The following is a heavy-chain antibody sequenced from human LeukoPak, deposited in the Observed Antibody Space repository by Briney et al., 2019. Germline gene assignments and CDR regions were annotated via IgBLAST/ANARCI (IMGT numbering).Heavy chain of an antibody. Sequence: GGSLRLSCAASGFTFSDSSIHWVGQASGKGLEWIGLMEKELNGYATAYAASVRGRFTISRDDSQNTAYLQMDSLKTEDTALYYCTRDSGTYNWLDPWGQGTLVTVSS. J-gene: IGHJ5*02. V-gene: IGHV3-73*01. CDR3: TRDSGTYNWLDP. D-gene: IGHD1-26*01. CDR1: GFTFSDSS. CDR2: MEKELNGYAT.